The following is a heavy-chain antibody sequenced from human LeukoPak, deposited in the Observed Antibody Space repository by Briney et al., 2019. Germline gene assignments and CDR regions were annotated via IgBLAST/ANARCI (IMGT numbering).Heavy chain of an antibody. D-gene: IGHD2-2*01. Sequence: GGSLRLSCAASGFTFSSYSMNWVRQAPGKGLEWVSSISSSSSYIYYADSVKGRFTISRDNAKNSLYLQMNSLRAEDTAVYYCARGVSIVVVPAAKMTEFDYWGQGTLVTVSS. V-gene: IGHV3-21*01. J-gene: IGHJ4*02. CDR2: ISSSSSYI. CDR1: GFTFSSYS. CDR3: ARGVSIVVVPAAKMTEFDY.